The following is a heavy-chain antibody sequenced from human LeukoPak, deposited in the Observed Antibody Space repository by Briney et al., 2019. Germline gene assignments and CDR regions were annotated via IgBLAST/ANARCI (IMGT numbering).Heavy chain of an antibody. CDR2: ISSGGST. J-gene: IGHJ4*02. CDR3: ARRSYDGSGYYYVDY. Sequence: PSETLSLTCTVSGGSISSSGYSWGWIRQPPGEGLEWIGSISSGGSTHYIPSLKSRVTISVDTSENQFSLKLSSVTAADTAVYYCARRSYDGSGYYYVDYWGQGTLVTVSS. V-gene: IGHV4-39*01. D-gene: IGHD3-22*01. CDR1: GGSISSSGYS.